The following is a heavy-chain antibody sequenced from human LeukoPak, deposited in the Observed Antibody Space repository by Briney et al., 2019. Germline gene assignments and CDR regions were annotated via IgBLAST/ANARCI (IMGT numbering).Heavy chain of an antibody. Sequence: GGSLRLSYEASGFTFNTYSMNWARQAPGKGLEWVSSIDSSGGYMFYADSVEGRFTISRDNAKNSLFLQMNSLRAEDTAVYYCANQHMDYFDYWGQGTLVTVSS. CDR1: GFTFNTYS. D-gene: IGHD2-21*01. J-gene: IGHJ4*02. CDR2: IDSSGGYM. CDR3: ANQHMDYFDY. V-gene: IGHV3-21*04.